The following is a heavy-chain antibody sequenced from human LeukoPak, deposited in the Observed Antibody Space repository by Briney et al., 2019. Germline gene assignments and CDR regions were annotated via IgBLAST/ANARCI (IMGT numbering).Heavy chain of an antibody. CDR2: INPNSGGT. J-gene: IGHJ4*02. CDR3: ARDLRRGYDSSGYYGY. CDR1: GYTFTGYY. D-gene: IGHD3-22*01. Sequence: GASVKVSCKASGYTFTGYYMHWVRQAPGQGLEWMGWINPNSGGTNYAQKFQGWVTMTRDTPISTAYMELSRLRSDDTAVYYCARDLRRGYDSSGYYGYWGQGTLVTVSS. V-gene: IGHV1-2*04.